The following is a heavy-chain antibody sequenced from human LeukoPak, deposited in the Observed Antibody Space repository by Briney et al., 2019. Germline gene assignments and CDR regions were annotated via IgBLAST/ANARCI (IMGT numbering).Heavy chain of an antibody. CDR2: IIPLFGTA. V-gene: IGHV1-69*13. J-gene: IGHJ4*02. CDR1: GGTFSNYA. CDR3: ARGWLAESTVVTPYNY. Sequence: ASVKVSCKASGGTFSNYAINWVRQAPGQGLEWMGGIIPLFGTANYARKFQGRVTISAVESMSTAYMQLSSLRSVDTAVYYCARGWLAESTVVTPYNYWGQGTLVTVSS. D-gene: IGHD4-23*01.